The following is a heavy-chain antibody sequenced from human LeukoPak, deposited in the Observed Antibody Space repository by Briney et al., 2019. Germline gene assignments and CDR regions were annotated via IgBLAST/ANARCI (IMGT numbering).Heavy chain of an antibody. CDR2: INPSGGST. D-gene: IGHD6-19*01. Sequence: ASVKVSCKASGYTFTSYYMHWVRQAPGQGLEWMGIINPSGGSTSYAQKFQGRVTMTRDTSTSTVYMELSSLRSEDTAVYYCARRISGGSYYYYYYGMDVWGQGTTVTVSS. V-gene: IGHV1-46*01. CDR3: ARRISGGSYYYYYYGMDV. J-gene: IGHJ6*02. CDR1: GYTFTSYY.